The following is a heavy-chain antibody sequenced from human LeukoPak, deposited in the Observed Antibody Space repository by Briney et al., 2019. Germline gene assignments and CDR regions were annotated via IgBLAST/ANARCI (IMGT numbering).Heavy chain of an antibody. CDR2: IYYSGGT. Sequence: SETLSLTCTVSGGSISSSSYYWGWIRQPPGKGLEWIGSIYYSGGTYYNPSLKSRVTISVDTSKNQFSLKLSSVTAADTAVYYCAREPHRGYSYGYGYFDYWGQGTLVTVSS. V-gene: IGHV4-39*07. D-gene: IGHD5-18*01. J-gene: IGHJ4*02. CDR1: GGSISSSSYY. CDR3: AREPHRGYSYGYGYFDY.